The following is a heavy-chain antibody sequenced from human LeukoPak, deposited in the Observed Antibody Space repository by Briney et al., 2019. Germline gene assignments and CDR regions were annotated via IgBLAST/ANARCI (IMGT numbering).Heavy chain of an antibody. V-gene: IGHV1-46*01. CDR1: GYTFTSYY. Sequence: VSVKVSCKASGYTFTSYYMHWVRQAPGQGLEWMGIINPSGGSASYAQKFRGRVTMTRDMSTSTVYMELSSLRSEDTAVYYCARYHQGLRVPDNWGQGTLVTVSS. CDR3: ARYHQGLRVPDN. D-gene: IGHD2-2*01. CDR2: INPSGGSA. J-gene: IGHJ4*02.